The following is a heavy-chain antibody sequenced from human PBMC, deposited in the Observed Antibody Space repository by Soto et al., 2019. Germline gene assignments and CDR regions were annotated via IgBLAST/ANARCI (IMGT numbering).Heavy chain of an antibody. CDR2: IIPIFGTA. D-gene: IGHD6-6*01. J-gene: IGHJ6*02. Sequence: GASVKVSCKASGGTFSSYAISWVRQAPGQGLEWMGGIIPIFGTANYAQKFQGRVTITADESTSTAYMELSSLRSEDTAVYYCARGGGRQLRDIYGMDVWGQGTTVTVSS. CDR1: GGTFSSYA. V-gene: IGHV1-69*13. CDR3: ARGGGRQLRDIYGMDV.